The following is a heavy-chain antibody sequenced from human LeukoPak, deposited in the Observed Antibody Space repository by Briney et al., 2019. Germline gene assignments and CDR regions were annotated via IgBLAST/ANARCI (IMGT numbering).Heavy chain of an antibody. CDR3: ARHDGPPPNYYYYMDV. CDR2: IYPGDSDT. J-gene: IGHJ6*03. CDR1: GYSFTSYW. Sequence: GESLKISCKGSGYSFTSYWIGWVRQMPGEGLEWMGIIYPGDSDTRYSPSFQGQVTISADKSISTAYLQWSSLKASDTAMYYCARHDGPPPNYYYYMDVWGKGTTVTVSS. V-gene: IGHV5-51*01. D-gene: IGHD2-8*01.